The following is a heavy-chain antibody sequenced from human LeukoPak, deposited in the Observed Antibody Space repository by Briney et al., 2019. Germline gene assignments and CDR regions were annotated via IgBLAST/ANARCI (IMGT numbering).Heavy chain of an antibody. V-gene: IGHV4-30-4*01. CDR3: ASRRPGSGPIDY. J-gene: IGHJ4*02. CDR1: GGSISSGDYH. D-gene: IGHD3-10*01. CDR2: IYYSGST. Sequence: SETLSLTCTVSGGSISSGDYHWSWIRQPPGKGLEWIGYIYYSGSTYYNPSLKSRVTISVDTSKNQFSLKLSSVTAADTAVYYCASRRPGSGPIDYWGQGTLVTVSS.